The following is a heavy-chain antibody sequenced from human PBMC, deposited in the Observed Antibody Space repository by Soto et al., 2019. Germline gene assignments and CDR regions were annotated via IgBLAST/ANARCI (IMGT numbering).Heavy chain of an antibody. CDR1: GGSISSGGYS. J-gene: IGHJ4*02. Sequence: QLQLQESGSGLVKPSQTLSLTCAVSGGSISSGGYSWSWIRQPPGKGLEWIGYIYHSGSTYYNPSLKSRVTMSVDRSKNQFSLKLSSVTAADTGVYYWAAGAIFGVVPLDYWGQGTLVTVSS. V-gene: IGHV4-30-2*01. CDR3: AAGAIFGVVPLDY. D-gene: IGHD3-3*01. CDR2: IYHSGST.